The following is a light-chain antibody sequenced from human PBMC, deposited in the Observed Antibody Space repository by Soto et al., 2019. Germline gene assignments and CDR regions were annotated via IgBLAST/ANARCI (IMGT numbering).Light chain of an antibody. CDR3: QQYHSYWT. CDR2: DGS. CDR1: QDTRNY. Sequence: DIHVTQSPPSLSASVGDIVTITCRATQDTRNYLNWYQVKPGKAPKLLIYDGSNLEIGVPQRFSGSGSGTEFTLTISSLQTDDFSTYYCQQYHSYWTFGQGTKVDTK. V-gene: IGKV1-33*01. J-gene: IGKJ1*01.